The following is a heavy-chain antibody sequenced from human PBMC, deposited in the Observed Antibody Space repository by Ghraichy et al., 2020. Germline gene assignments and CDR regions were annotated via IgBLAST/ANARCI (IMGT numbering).Heavy chain of an antibody. CDR2: INTDGSTA. CDR3: ARGYSGYDN. Sequence: GESLNISCAASGFTFSTYWMHWVRQAPGKGLVWVSRINTDGSTASYADSVKGRFTISRDNAKNTLYLQMNRLRAEDTAVYYCARGYSGYDNWGQGTLVTVSS. J-gene: IGHJ4*02. V-gene: IGHV3-74*01. CDR1: GFTFSTYW. D-gene: IGHD5-12*01.